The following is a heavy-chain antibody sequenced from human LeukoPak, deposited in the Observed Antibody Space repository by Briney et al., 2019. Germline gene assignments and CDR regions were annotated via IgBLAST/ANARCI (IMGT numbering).Heavy chain of an antibody. J-gene: IGHJ6*04. D-gene: IGHD3-10*01. Sequence: ASVKVSCKASGYTFTSYAMHWVRQAPGQRLEWMGWINAGNGNTKYSQKFQGRVTITRDTSASTAYMELSSLRSEDTAVYYCARDAFGELCDYYYYGMDVWGKGTTVTVSS. V-gene: IGHV1-3*01. CDR1: GYTFTSYA. CDR3: ARDAFGELCDYYYYGMDV. CDR2: INAGNGNT.